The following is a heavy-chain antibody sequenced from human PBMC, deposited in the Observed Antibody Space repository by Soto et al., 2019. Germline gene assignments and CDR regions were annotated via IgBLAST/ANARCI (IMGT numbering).Heavy chain of an antibody. V-gene: IGHV3-30*18. J-gene: IGHJ6*02. CDR3: EKGILSATIAPYAMDV. D-gene: IGHD2-21*01. Sequence: QVQLVESGGGVVQPGASLRLSCEASGFDFRSYAMHWVRQAPGKGLEWVGVISYDGGNIYCAYSVKGRFTISRDTSKNKLYVQVKSLRPEDTSVYYCEKGILSATIAPYAMDVWGQGTTVTVSS. CDR1: GFDFRSYA. CDR2: ISYDGGNI.